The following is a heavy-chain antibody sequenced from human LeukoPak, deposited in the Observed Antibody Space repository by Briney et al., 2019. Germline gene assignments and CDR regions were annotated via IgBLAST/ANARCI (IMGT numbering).Heavy chain of an antibody. CDR2: FDPEDGET. V-gene: IGHV1-24*01. D-gene: IGHD3-10*01. Sequence: ASVKVSCKVSGYTLTELSMHWVRQAPGKGLEWMGGFDPEDGETIYAQKFQGRVTMTEDTSTDTAYMEPSSLRSEDTAVYYCATWALNYYGSGSYAYDYWGQGTLVTVSS. CDR1: GYTLTELS. J-gene: IGHJ4*02. CDR3: ATWALNYYGSGSYAYDY.